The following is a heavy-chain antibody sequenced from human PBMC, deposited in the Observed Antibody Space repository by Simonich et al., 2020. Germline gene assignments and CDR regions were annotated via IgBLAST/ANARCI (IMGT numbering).Heavy chain of an antibody. V-gene: IGHV4-34*01. CDR2: SNHSGNT. CDR3: ARGKGWMNAFDI. CDR1: GGSFSGYY. Sequence: QVKLQQLGAGLLKPSETLSLTCAVYGGSFSGYYWNWIRQPPGKGLVWSGESNHSGNTNYTPSLKRRVSISGDTSKNLLSLELSSVTAADTAVYYCARGKGWMNAFDIWGQGTMVTVSS. D-gene: IGHD6-19*01. J-gene: IGHJ3*02.